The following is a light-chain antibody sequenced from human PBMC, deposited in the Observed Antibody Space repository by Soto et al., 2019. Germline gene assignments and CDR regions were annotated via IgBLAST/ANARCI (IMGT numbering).Light chain of an antibody. J-gene: IGKJ1*01. Sequence: DIQMTQSPSTLSASVGDRVTITCRASQSISIWLAWYQHKAGKAPKLLIYKASSLESGVPSRFSGSGSGKEFTLTISSLQPDDFATYYCQQYNRYWTFGQGTKVEIK. CDR2: KAS. CDR3: QQYNRYWT. V-gene: IGKV1-5*03. CDR1: QSISIW.